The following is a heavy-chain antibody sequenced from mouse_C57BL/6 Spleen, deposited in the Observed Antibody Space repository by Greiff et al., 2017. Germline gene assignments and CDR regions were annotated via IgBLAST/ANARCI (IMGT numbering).Heavy chain of an antibody. D-gene: IGHD1-2*01. CDR1: GYAFSSSW. V-gene: IGHV1-82*01. CDR2: IYPGDGDT. CDR3: ARAGGRSYGGYWYCDV. Sequence: QVQLQQSGPELVKPGASVKISCTASGYAFSSSWMNWVKQRPGKGLEWIGRIYPGDGDTNYNGKFKGKATLTAAKSSSTAYMQLSSLTSEESAGCMCARAGGRSYGGYWYCDVWGTGTTVTVSS. J-gene: IGHJ1*03.